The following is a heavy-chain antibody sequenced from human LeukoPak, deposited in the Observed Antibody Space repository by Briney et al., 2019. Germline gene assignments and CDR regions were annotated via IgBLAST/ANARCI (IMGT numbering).Heavy chain of an antibody. V-gene: IGHV3-23*01. D-gene: IGHD1-20*01. CDR3: AKTRGNWNYFDY. Sequence: GGSLRLSCAASGFTFSSYAMGWVRQAPGKGPEWVSAISGSGGSTYYADSVKGRFTISRDNSKNTLYLQMNSLRAEDTAVYYCAKTRGNWNYFDYWGQGTLVTVSS. CDR1: GFTFSSYA. CDR2: ISGSGGST. J-gene: IGHJ4*02.